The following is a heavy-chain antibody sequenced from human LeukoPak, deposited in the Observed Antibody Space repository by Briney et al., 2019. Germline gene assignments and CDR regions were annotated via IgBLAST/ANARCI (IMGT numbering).Heavy chain of an antibody. D-gene: IGHD3-10*01. CDR1: GFTFSSYA. CDR2: ISGSGGST. V-gene: IGHV3-23*01. J-gene: IGHJ4*02. Sequence: GGSLRLSCAASGFTFSSYAMSWVRQAAGKGLEWVSAISGSGGSTYYADSVKGRFTISRDNSKNTLYLQMNSLRAEDTAVYYCAKDLPYGSGTGWSYWGQGTLVTVSS. CDR3: AKDLPYGSGTGWSY.